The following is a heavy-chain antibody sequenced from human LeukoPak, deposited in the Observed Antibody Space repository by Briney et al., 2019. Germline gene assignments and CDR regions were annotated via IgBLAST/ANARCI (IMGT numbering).Heavy chain of an antibody. CDR1: GGSISSGSYY. V-gene: IGHV4-61*02. J-gene: IGHJ4*02. CDR3: AREVLGATSPFDY. D-gene: IGHD1-26*01. Sequence: SQTLSLTCTVSGGSISSGSYYWSWNRQPAGKGLEWIGRIYTSGSTNYNPSLKSRVTISVDTSKNQFSLKLSSVTAADTAVYYCAREVLGATSPFDYWGQGTLVTVSS. CDR2: IYTSGST.